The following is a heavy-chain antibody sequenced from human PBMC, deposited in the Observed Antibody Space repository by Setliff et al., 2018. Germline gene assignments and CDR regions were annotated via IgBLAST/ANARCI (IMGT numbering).Heavy chain of an antibody. Sequence: PSETLSLTCTVSGGSISSGDYYWIWIRQPAGKGLEWIGRMFFSGSTNYNSSLRSRVTISGDASKNQLSLKLSSVTAADTAVYYCARQTRYGYGDYAIDYWGQGRLVTVSS. V-gene: IGHV4-61*02. J-gene: IGHJ4*02. CDR2: MFFSGST. D-gene: IGHD4-17*01. CDR1: GGSISSGDYY. CDR3: ARQTRYGYGDYAIDY.